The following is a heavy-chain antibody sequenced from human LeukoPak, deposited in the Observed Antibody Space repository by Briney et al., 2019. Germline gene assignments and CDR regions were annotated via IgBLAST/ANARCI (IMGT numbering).Heavy chain of an antibody. V-gene: IGHV3-30-3*01. Sequence: GRSLRLSCAASGFTFSSYAMHWVRQAPGKGLEWVAVISYDGSNKYYTDSVKGRFTISRDNSKNTLYLQMNSLRAKDTAVYYCAREVAHCGGDCYSHFDYWGQGTLVTVSS. J-gene: IGHJ4*02. CDR2: ISYDGSNK. CDR1: GFTFSSYA. CDR3: AREVAHCGGDCYSHFDY. D-gene: IGHD2-21*02.